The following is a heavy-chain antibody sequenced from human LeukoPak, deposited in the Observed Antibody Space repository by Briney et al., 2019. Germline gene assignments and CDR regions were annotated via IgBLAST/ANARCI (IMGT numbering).Heavy chain of an antibody. CDR2: IYYSGST. CDR3: ARNSITMVRGVRENWFDP. CDR1: GVTISSSY. J-gene: IGHJ5*02. D-gene: IGHD3-10*01. V-gene: IGHV4-59*08. Sequence: SETLSLTCTVSGVTISSSYWSWIRQPPGKGLEWIGYIYYSGSTDYNPSLKSRVSMSVDTSKNQFSLKLSSVTAADTAVYYCARNSITMVRGVRENWFDPWGQGTLVTVSS.